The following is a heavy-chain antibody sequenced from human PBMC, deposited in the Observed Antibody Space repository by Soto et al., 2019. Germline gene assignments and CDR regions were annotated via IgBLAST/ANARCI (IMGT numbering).Heavy chain of an antibody. Sequence: QVQLQESGPGLVKPSGTMSLTCAVSGDSISSSNWCSLVRTAPGKGLAWIGEIYHSGATTYNPSLKSRATISVDPSTNHFSLKLTAVTAADTAVYFWARDLGTGTDFWGRGTLVTVA. CDR3: ARDLGTGTDF. J-gene: IGHJ4*02. V-gene: IGHV4-4*02. D-gene: IGHD1-1*01. CDR2: IYHSGAT. CDR1: GDSISSSNW.